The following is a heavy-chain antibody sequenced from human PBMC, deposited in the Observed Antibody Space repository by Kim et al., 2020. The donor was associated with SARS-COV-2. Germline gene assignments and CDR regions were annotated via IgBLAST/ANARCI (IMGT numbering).Heavy chain of an antibody. CDR2: INAGNGNT. V-gene: IGHV1-3*01. CDR3: ARVVSRGYSGYAGDY. J-gene: IGHJ4*02. CDR1: GYTFTSYA. Sequence: ASVKVSCKASGYTFTSYAMHWVRQAPGQRLEWMGWINAGNGNTKYSQKFQGRVTITRDTSASTAYMELSSLRSEDTAVYYCARVVSRGYSGYAGDYWGQGTLVTVSS. D-gene: IGHD5-12*01.